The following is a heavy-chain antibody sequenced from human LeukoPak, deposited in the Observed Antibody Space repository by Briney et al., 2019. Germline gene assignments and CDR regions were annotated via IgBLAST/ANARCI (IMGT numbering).Heavy chain of an antibody. V-gene: IGHV5-51*01. CDR2: IYPGDSDT. CDR1: GYSFTTCW. Sequence: GESLKISCVGSGYSFTTCWIGWVRQMPGKGLEWMGIIYPGDSDTRYRPSFQGQVTTSADKSISTAYLQWSSLKASDTAMYYFALGMYRNGWRFDYWGQGTLVTVSS. D-gene: IGHD6-19*01. J-gene: IGHJ4*02. CDR3: ALGMYRNGWRFDY.